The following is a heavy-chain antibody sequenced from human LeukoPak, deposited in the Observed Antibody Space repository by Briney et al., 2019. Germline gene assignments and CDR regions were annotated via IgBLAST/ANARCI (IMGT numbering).Heavy chain of an antibody. CDR2: ISWNSGSI. V-gene: IGHV3-9*01. J-gene: IGHJ6*02. CDR1: GFTFDDYA. Sequence: SLRLSCAASGFTFDDYAMHWVRQAPGKGLEWVSVISWNSGSIGYADSVKGRFIISRDNAKNSLYLQMNSLRAEDTALYYCAKGSAAGTLFSYYGMDVWGQGTTVTVSS. CDR3: AKGSAAGTLFSYYGMDV. D-gene: IGHD6-13*01.